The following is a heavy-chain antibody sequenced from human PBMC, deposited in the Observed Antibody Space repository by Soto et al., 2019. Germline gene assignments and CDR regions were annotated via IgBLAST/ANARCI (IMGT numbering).Heavy chain of an antibody. J-gene: IGHJ4*02. V-gene: IGHV1-69*18. CDR2: IFPIVGST. CDR3: TTEGVAAMATGCPAEF. D-gene: IGHD2-8*02. CDR1: GDTFRNYA. Sequence: QGQLAQSGAEVKKSGSSVKVSCKASGDTFRNYAFGWVRQAPGQGLEWMGNIFPIVGSTNYAQQFRDRLTISADDSASVAYMDLGSLRSDDTAVYYCTTEGVAAMATGCPAEFWGQGTLVTVS.